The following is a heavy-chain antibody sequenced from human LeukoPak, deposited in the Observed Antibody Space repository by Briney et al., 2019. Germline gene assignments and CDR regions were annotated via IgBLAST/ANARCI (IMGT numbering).Heavy chain of an antibody. D-gene: IGHD3-16*01. Sequence: PSETLSLTCTVSGYSISSGYYWGWIRQPPGKGLEWIGTIYHSGSTYYNPSLKSRVTISVDTSKNQFSLKLSSVTAADTAVYYCASAPVVSLGDWFDPWGQGTLVTVSS. V-gene: IGHV4-38-2*02. J-gene: IGHJ5*02. CDR3: ASAPVVSLGDWFDP. CDR2: IYHSGST. CDR1: GYSISSGYY.